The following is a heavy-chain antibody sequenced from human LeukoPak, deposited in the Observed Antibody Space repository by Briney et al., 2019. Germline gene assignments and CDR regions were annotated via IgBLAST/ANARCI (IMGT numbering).Heavy chain of an antibody. Sequence: SETLSLTCTVSGGSISSYYWTWIRQPPEKGLEWIGYIYYSGSTYYSGSTNYNPSLKSRVTISVDTSKNQFSLKLSSVTAADTAVYYCARVSSSWYASFDYWGQGTLVTVSS. CDR2: IYYSGSTYYSGST. D-gene: IGHD6-13*01. V-gene: IGHV4-59*12. CDR3: ARVSSSWYASFDY. CDR1: GGSISSYY. J-gene: IGHJ4*02.